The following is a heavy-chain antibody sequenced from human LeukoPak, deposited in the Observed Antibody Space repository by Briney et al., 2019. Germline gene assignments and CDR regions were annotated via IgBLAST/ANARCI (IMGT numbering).Heavy chain of an antibody. D-gene: IGHD4-23*01. CDR3: AKDIYGGNSGDY. J-gene: IGHJ4*02. CDR1: GFTFSSYW. CDR2: ISGSGGST. V-gene: IGHV3-23*01. Sequence: PGGSLRLSCAASGFTFSSYWMSRVRQAPGKGLEWVSTISGSGGSTYSADSVKGRFTISRDNSKNTLYLQMNSLRAEDTAVYYCAKDIYGGNSGDYWGQGTLVTVSS.